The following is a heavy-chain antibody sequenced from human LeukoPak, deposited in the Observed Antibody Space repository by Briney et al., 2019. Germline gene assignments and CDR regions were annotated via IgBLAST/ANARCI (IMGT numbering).Heavy chain of an antibody. CDR2: VHLSGAT. D-gene: IGHD1-26*01. CDR1: GGSITTTNW. CDR3: TRESGAFSPFGF. Sequence: SETLSLTCAVSGGSITTTNWWSWVRQPPGKGLEWIGEVHLSGATNYNPSLESRVSMSIDKSKNHLSLEVTSVTAADTAIYYCTRESGAFSPFGFWGQGALLTVSS. V-gene: IGHV4-4*02. J-gene: IGHJ4*02.